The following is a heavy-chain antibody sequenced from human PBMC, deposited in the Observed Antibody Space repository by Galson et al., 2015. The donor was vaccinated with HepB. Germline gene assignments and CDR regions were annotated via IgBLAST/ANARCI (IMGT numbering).Heavy chain of an antibody. Sequence: QSGAEVKKPGESLKISSKGSGYSFTSYWIGWVRQMPGKGLEWMGIIYPGDSDTRYSPSFQGQVTISADKSISTAYLQWSSLKASDTAMYYCARQSRDIVVVPAAIYGYSYCGGDCYSVFDYWGQGTLVTVSS. CDR2: IYPGDSDT. CDR3: ARQSRDIVVVPAAIYGYSYCGGDCYSVFDY. J-gene: IGHJ4*02. V-gene: IGHV5-51*01. D-gene: IGHD2-2*01. CDR1: GYSFTSYW.